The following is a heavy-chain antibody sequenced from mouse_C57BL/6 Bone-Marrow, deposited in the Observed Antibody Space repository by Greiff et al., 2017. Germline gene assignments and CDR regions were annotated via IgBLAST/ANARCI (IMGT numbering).Heavy chain of an antibody. J-gene: IGHJ1*03. V-gene: IGHV1-18*01. CDR1: GYTFTDYN. CDR2: INPNNGGT. Sequence: EVKVVESGPELVKPGASVKIPCKASGYTFTDYNMDWVKQSHGKSLEWIGDINPNNGGTIYNQKFKGKATLTVDKSSSTAYMELRSLTSEDTAVYYCARSSGSSYWYFDVWGTGTTVTVSS. D-gene: IGHD1-1*01. CDR3: ARSSGSSYWYFDV.